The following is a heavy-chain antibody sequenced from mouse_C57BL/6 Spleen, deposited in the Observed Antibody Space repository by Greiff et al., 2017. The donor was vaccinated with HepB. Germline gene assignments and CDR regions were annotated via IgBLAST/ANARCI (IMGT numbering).Heavy chain of an antibody. J-gene: IGHJ2*01. CDR3: ARSGSYYYGSGDYFDY. CDR1: GYTFTDYY. CDR2: INPNNGGT. Sequence: EVQLQPSGPELVKPGASVKISCKASGYTFTDYYMNWVKQSHGKSLEWIGDINPNNGGTSYNQKFKGKATLTVDKSSSQAYMELRSLTSEDSAVYYCARSGSYYYGSGDYFDYWGQGTTLTVSS. V-gene: IGHV1-26*01. D-gene: IGHD1-1*01.